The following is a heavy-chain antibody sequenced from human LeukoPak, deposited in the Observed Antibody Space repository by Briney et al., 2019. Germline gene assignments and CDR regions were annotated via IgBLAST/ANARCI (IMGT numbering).Heavy chain of an antibody. J-gene: IGHJ4*02. CDR2: IYSSGSS. D-gene: IGHD3-10*01. CDR1: GGSISSYY. CDR3: TKESGGKPRQFHY. Sequence: SETLSLTCSVSGGSISSYYWNWIRQPAGRGLEWIGRIYSSGSSNYNPPLKSQVTMSLDMSKNQFALKLSSLTAAATAVLSGTKESGGKPRQFHYWGQGTLVTASS. V-gene: IGHV4-4*07.